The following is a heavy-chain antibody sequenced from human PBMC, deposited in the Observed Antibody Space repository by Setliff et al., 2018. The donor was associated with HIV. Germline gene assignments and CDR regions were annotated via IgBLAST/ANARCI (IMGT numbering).Heavy chain of an antibody. CDR3: ARAPGTSMIVLVTHVAFDI. V-gene: IGHV4-39*01. Sequence: PSETLSLTCTVSGGSINSRSYSWGWIRQPPGKGLEWIGSFYYTGSTYYNPSLRSRVTISVDTSKNQFSLKLSSVSAADTAVYYCARAPGTSMIVLVTHVAFDIGGQGTMVTVS. CDR1: GGSINSRSYS. CDR2: FYYTGST. D-gene: IGHD3-22*01. J-gene: IGHJ3*02.